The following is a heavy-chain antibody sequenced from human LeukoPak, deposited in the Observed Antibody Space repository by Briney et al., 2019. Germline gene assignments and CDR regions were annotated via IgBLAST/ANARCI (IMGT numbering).Heavy chain of an antibody. CDR1: GFTFDDYA. V-gene: IGHV3-9*01. CDR2: ISWNSGSI. D-gene: IGHD6-19*01. CDR3: AKDRQWLVLRAFDI. Sequence: PGRSLRLSCAASGFTFDDYAMHWVRQAPGKGLEWVSGISWNSGSIGYADSVKGRFTISRDNAKNSLYLQMNSLRAEDTALYYCAKDRQWLVLRAFDIWGQGTMVTVSS. J-gene: IGHJ3*02.